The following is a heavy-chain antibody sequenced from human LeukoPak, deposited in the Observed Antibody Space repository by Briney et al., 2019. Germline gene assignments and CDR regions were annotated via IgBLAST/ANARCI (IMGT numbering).Heavy chain of an antibody. J-gene: IGHJ5*02. CDR2: IKPDGGEK. CDR1: GFTFNTYA. Sequence: GGSLRLSCAASGFTFNTYAMSWVRQAPGKGLEWVANIKPDGGEKQYVDSVKGRFTISRDNAKNSLYLQMNSPRAEDTAVYYCAREEWWFDAWGQGTLVTVSS. CDR3: AREEWWFDA. D-gene: IGHD2-8*01. V-gene: IGHV3-7*01.